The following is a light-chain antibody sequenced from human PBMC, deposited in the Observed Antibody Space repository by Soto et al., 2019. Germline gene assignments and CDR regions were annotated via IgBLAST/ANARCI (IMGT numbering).Light chain of an antibody. CDR1: SSNIGAGHD. CDR3: QSYDSSLSGWV. Sequence: QSVLTQPPSVSGAPGQRVTISCTGNSSNIGAGHDVHWYQQLPGTAPKVLIYGNTNRPSGVPDRLSGSKSGTSASLAITGLQAEDEADYYCQSYDSSLSGWVFGGGTKVTVL. CDR2: GNT. J-gene: IGLJ3*02. V-gene: IGLV1-40*01.